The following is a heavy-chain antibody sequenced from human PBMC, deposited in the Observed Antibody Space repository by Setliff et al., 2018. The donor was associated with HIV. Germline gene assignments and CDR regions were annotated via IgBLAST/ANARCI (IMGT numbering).Heavy chain of an antibody. CDR1: GGSISSYY. CDR2: IYYGGST. Sequence: SETLSLTCTVSGGSISSYYWTWIRQPPGKGLEWIGYIYYGGSTNYNPSLKSLVTISLDTSKNQFSLKLSSVTAADTAVYYCAREIYGGNSRPFDYWGQGTLVTVSS. D-gene: IGHD4-17*01. CDR3: AREIYGGNSRPFDY. V-gene: IGHV4-59*12. J-gene: IGHJ4*02.